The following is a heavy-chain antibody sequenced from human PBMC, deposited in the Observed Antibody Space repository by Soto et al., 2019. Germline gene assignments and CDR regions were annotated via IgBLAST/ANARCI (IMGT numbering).Heavy chain of an antibody. CDR1: GFTFSSFA. CDR3: AKRGGYDYVWKSYRPDY. CDR2: LSGSGGDT. Sequence: EVQLLESGGDLVQPGGSLRLSWVASGFTFSSFAMSWVRRAPGRGRRWSSTLSGSGGDTYYADSVNGRFTISRDKSKNTLYLQMDRLRVEDTAVYYCAKRGGYDYVWKSYRPDYWGQGTLVTVSS. V-gene: IGHV3-23*01. D-gene: IGHD3-16*02. J-gene: IGHJ4*02.